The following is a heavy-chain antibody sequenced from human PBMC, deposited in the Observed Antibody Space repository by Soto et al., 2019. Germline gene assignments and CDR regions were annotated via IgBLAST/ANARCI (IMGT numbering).Heavy chain of an antibody. CDR2: IIPIFGTA. V-gene: IGHV1-69*13. D-gene: IGHD3-22*01. Sequence: SVKVSCKASGGTSSSFAISWVRQAPGQGLEWMGGIIPIFGTANYAQKFQGRVTITADESTSTAYTELSSLRSEDTAVYYCASNYYDSSGYPGDYWGQGTLVTVSS. CDR3: ASNYYDSSGYPGDY. J-gene: IGHJ4*02. CDR1: GGTSSSFA.